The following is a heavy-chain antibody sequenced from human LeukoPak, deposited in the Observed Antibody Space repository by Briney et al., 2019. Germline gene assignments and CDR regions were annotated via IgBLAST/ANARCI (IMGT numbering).Heavy chain of an antibody. CDR2: FDPEDGET. Sequence: GASVKVSCKVSGYTLTELSMHWVRQAPGKGLEWMGGFDPEDGETIYAQKFQGRVTMTEDTSTDTAYMELSSLRSEDTAVYYRATRWGMVQGDDRSRDAFDIWGQGTMVTVSS. CDR1: GYTLTELS. CDR3: ATRWGMVQGDDRSRDAFDI. V-gene: IGHV1-24*01. J-gene: IGHJ3*02. D-gene: IGHD3-10*01.